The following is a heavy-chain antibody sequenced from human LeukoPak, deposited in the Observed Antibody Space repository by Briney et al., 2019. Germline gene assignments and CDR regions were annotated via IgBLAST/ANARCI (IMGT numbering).Heavy chain of an antibody. Sequence: PGGSLRLSCVVSGLSSFYYAMSWVRQAPGKGLEWVSVIYSGGSTYYADSVKGRFTISRDNSKNTLYLQMNSRRAEDTAMYYCAKDREGGLWGQGTLVTVSS. CDR2: IYSGGST. V-gene: IGHV3-53*01. J-gene: IGHJ4*02. CDR1: GLSSFYYA. CDR3: AKDREGGL. D-gene: IGHD3-16*01.